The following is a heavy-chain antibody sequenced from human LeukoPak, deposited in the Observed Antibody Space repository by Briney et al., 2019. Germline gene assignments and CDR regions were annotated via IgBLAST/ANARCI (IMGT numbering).Heavy chain of an antibody. Sequence: GGSLRLSCAASGFAFGTYWMSWVRQAPGKGLEWLANIKEDGREQYYVDSVRGRFTISRDNAKNSLFLQMNSLRVEDTAVYYCARASGYMDVWGQGTTVTVSS. J-gene: IGHJ6*03. CDR1: GFAFGTYW. CDR2: IKEDGREQ. V-gene: IGHV3-7*01. CDR3: ARASGYMDV.